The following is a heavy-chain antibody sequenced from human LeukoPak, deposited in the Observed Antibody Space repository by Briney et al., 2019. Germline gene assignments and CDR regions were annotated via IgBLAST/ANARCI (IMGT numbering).Heavy chain of an antibody. V-gene: IGHV3-23*01. CDR2: IRPSGDNT. D-gene: IGHD5-12*01. CDR3: ARVGGRSAFDGND. J-gene: IGHJ4*02. Sequence: GGALRLSCAASGFTFSSYDMTWVRQAPGRGLEWVSSIRPSGDNTYYADSVRGRFIISRDNSKNTVYLQMNSLRAEDTAVYHCARVGGRSAFDGNDWGQGTLVTVSS. CDR1: GFTFSSYD.